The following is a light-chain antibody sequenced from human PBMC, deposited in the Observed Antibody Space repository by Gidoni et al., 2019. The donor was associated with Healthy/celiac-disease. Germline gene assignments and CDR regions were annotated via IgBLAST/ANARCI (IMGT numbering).Light chain of an antibody. CDR1: SPNIGAGYD. Sequence: QSVLPHPPPVSGAPGPRVTISCTGSSPNIGAGYDVHWYQQLPGTAPKLLIYGNSNRPSGVPDRFSGSKSGTSASLAITGLQAEDEADYYCQSYDSSLSGWVFGGGTKLTVL. V-gene: IGLV1-40*01. J-gene: IGLJ3*02. CDR2: GNS. CDR3: QSYDSSLSGWV.